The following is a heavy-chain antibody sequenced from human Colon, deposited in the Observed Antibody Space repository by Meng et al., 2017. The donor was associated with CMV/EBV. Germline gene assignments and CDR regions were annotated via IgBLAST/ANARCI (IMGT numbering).Heavy chain of an antibody. CDR3: ASILFAAAAGGWGGY. J-gene: IGHJ4*02. V-gene: IGHV4-34*01. D-gene: IGHD6-13*01. Sequence: VQLQQWGARLLKPSETLSLLCAVYGGSFSGYYWSWIRQPPGKGLEWIGEINHSGSTNYNPSLKSRVTISVDTSKNQFSLKLSSVTAADTAVYYCASILFAAAAGGWGGYWGQGTLVTVSS. CDR1: GGSFSGYY. CDR2: INHSGST.